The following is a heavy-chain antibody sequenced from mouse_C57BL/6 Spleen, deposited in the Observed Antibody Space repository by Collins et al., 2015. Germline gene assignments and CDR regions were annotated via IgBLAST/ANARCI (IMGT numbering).Heavy chain of an antibody. Sequence: QVQLQQSGAELVRPGASVTLSCKASGYTFTDYEMHWVKQTPVHGLEWIGAIDPETGGTAYNQKFKGKAILTADKSSSTAYMELRSLTSEDSAVYYCTRSGGNYGAMDYWGQGTSVTVSS. D-gene: IGHD2-1*01. V-gene: IGHV1-15*01. CDR3: TRSGGNYGAMDY. CDR2: IDPETGGT. CDR1: GYTFTDYE. J-gene: IGHJ4*01.